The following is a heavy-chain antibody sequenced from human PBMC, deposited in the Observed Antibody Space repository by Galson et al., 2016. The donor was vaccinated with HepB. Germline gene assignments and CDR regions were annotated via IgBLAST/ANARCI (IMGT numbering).Heavy chain of an antibody. Sequence: SLRLSCAASGFTVSSNYMNWVRQTPGKGLEWVSFISSGGTTYHAGSVKGRFTISRDKSKNTLYLQMNSLRSEDTAVYYCATATNFYRYYGMDVWGQGTTFMVAS. V-gene: IGHV3-53*01. CDR3: ATATNFYRYYGMDV. J-gene: IGHJ6*02. CDR1: GFTVSSNY. CDR2: ISSGGTT.